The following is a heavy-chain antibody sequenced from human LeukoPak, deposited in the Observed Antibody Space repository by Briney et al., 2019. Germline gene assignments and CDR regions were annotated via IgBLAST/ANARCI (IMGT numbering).Heavy chain of an antibody. CDR1: GGTFSSYA. Sequence: SVKVFCKASGGTFSSYAISWVRQAPGQGLEWMGRIIPILGIANYAQKFQGRVTITADKSTSTAYMELSSLRSEDTAVYYCARMKVQQRKNYWGQGTLVTVSS. V-gene: IGHV1-69*04. J-gene: IGHJ4*02. CDR3: ARMKVQQRKNY. D-gene: IGHD6-25*01. CDR2: IIPILGIA.